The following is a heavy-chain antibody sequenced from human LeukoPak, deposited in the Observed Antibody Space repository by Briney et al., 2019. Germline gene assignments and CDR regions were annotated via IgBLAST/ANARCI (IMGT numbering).Heavy chain of an antibody. Sequence: SETLSLTCTVSGGSISSYYWNWIRQPPGKGLEWIGYIYYSGSTNYNPSLKSRVTISLDTSKNQFSLGLSSVTAADTAVYYCARVHQYSGSYYHFDYWGQGTLVTVSS. CDR2: IYYSGST. V-gene: IGHV4-59*08. D-gene: IGHD1-26*01. CDR3: ARVHQYSGSYYHFDY. CDR1: GGSISSYY. J-gene: IGHJ4*02.